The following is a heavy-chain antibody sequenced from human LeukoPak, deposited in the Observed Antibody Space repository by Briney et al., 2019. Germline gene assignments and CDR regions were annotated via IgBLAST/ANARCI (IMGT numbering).Heavy chain of an antibody. Sequence: SVKVSCKGSGGTFSSYASSWVRQAPGQRLEWVGRIISIFGTANNAQKFQGRVTITTDESTSTAYMELSSLRSEDTAVYYCARGTIFGVVPYYYYMDVWGKGTTVTVSS. V-gene: IGHV1-69*05. CDR3: ARGTIFGVVPYYYYMDV. J-gene: IGHJ6*03. CDR1: GGTFSSYA. CDR2: IISIFGTA. D-gene: IGHD3-3*01.